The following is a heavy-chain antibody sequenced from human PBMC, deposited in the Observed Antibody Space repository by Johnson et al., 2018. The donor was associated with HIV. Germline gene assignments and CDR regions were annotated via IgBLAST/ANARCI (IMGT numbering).Heavy chain of an antibody. CDR3: ARDPAFAAFDI. Sequence: VQLVESGGGLIQPVGSLRLSCAASGFTFSSYDIHWVRQATRKGLEWVSGIGTTGDTYYPGSVKGRFTISRENAKNSLYLQMNSLRAGDTAVYYCARDPAFAAFDIWGRGTMVSVSS. CDR1: GFTFSSYD. CDR2: IGTTGDT. J-gene: IGHJ3*02. D-gene: IGHD2-15*01. V-gene: IGHV3-13*01.